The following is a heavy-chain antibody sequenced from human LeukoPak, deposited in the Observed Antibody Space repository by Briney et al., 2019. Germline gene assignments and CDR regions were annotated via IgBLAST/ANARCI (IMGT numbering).Heavy chain of an antibody. Sequence: GASVKVSCKASGYTFTGHYIHWGRQAPGQGLEYMGWINPKTGGTNYAQKFQGRVTMTRDTSISTAYMELSRLRSDDTAVYFCAKIFTTMTTVYYYVDVWGKGTTVTVSS. CDR1: GYTFTGHY. CDR2: INPKTGGT. V-gene: IGHV1-2*02. CDR3: AKIFTTMTTVYYYVDV. J-gene: IGHJ6*03. D-gene: IGHD4-17*01.